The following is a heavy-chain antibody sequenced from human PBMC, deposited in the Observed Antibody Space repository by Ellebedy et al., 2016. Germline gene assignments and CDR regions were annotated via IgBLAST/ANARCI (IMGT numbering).Heavy chain of an antibody. J-gene: IGHJ4*02. CDR3: TTSPAGDY. CDR1: GFTFSSYA. CDR2: ISFDGSNK. V-gene: IGHV3-30-3*01. Sequence: GGSLRLXXAASGFTFSSYAMHWVRQAPGKGLEWVAVISFDGSNKYYADSVKGRFTISRDNSKNTLYLQMNSLKTEDTAVYYCTTSPAGDYWGQGTLVTVSS. D-gene: IGHD1-14*01.